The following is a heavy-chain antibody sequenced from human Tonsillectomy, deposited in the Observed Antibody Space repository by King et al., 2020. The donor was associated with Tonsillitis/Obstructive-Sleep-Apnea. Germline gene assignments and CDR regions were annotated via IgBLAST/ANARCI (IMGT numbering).Heavy chain of an antibody. J-gene: IGHJ6*03. V-gene: IGHV4-59*01. Sequence: VQLQESGPGLVKPSETLSLTCTVSDDSISSYYWSWIRQPPGKGLEWIAYIYYSGTTNYNPSLKSRVTISLDTSKNQFSLKLSSVTAADTAVYYCARTSLDYGDYEFTYYMDVWGKGTPVSVSS. CDR1: DDSISSYY. D-gene: IGHD4-17*01. CDR3: ARTSLDYGDYEFTYYMDV. CDR2: IYYSGTT.